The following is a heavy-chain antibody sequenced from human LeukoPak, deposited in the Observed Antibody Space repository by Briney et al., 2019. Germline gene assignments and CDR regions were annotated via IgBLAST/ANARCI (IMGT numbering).Heavy chain of an antibody. CDR1: GFTFSSFA. CDR3: AKDAIGQYRPYYFDC. D-gene: IGHD3-16*02. CDR2: ISGSGEST. Sequence: SGGSLRLSCAASGFTFSSFAMSWVRQAPGKGLEWVSSISGSGESTYYADYVKGRFTVSRDNSKNTVNLQLNSLRAEDTAVYYCAKDAIGQYRPYYFDCWGQGTLVTVSS. V-gene: IGHV3-23*01. J-gene: IGHJ4*02.